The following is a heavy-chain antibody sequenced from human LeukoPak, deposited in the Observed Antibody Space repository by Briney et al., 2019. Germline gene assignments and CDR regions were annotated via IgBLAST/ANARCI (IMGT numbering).Heavy chain of an antibody. V-gene: IGHV3-23*01. J-gene: IGHJ4*02. Sequence: GGSLRLSCAASGFTFSSYAMNWVRQAPGKGLEWVSGISASGGSTYNADPVKGRFTISRDNSKNTLSLQMNSLRAEDTAVYYCARETQGFDYWGQGTLVTVSS. CDR3: ARETQGFDY. CDR1: GFTFSSYA. CDR2: ISASGGST.